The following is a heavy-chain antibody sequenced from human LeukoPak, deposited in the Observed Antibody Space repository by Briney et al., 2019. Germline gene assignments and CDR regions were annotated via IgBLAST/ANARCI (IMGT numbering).Heavy chain of an antibody. J-gene: IGHJ4*02. CDR2: ISSSSSYI. CDR1: GFTFSSYS. Sequence: GGSLRLSCAASGFTFSSYSMNWVRQAPGKGLEWVSSISSSSSYIYYADSVKGRFTISGDNAKNSLYLQMNSLRAEDTAVYYCARDVRGGFDYWGQGTLVTVSS. V-gene: IGHV3-21*01. D-gene: IGHD2/OR15-2a*01. CDR3: ARDVRGGFDY.